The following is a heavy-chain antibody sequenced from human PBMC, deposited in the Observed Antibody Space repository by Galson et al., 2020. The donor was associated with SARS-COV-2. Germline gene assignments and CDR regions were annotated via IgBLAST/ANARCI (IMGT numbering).Heavy chain of an antibody. V-gene: IGHV4-4*07. D-gene: IGHD5-12*01. CDR3: ARDSAHIGSIVPYAMDV. CDR2: IRSNGER. Sequence: SETLSLTCTVSDDSINHYYWSWIRQSAGKELEWIGRIRSNGERWYSPPLQSRVSMSLDTSKRQFSLNLGSVTAADTAVYYCARDSAHIGSIVPYAMDVGGRGVTVTVSS. J-gene: IGHJ6*02. CDR1: DDSINHYY.